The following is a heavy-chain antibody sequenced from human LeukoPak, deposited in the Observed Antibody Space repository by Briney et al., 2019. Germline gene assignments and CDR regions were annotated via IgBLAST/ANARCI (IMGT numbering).Heavy chain of an antibody. J-gene: IGHJ6*03. CDR3: ALPHYYDSEGASDMDV. CDR2: ISSSGSTI. CDR1: GFTFSSYE. D-gene: IGHD3-16*01. V-gene: IGHV3-48*03. Sequence: GGSLRLSCAASGFTFSSYEMNWVRQALGKGLEWVSYISSSGSTIYYADSVKGRFTISRDNAKNSLYLQMNSLRAEDTAVYYCALPHYYDSEGASDMDVWGKGTTVTISS.